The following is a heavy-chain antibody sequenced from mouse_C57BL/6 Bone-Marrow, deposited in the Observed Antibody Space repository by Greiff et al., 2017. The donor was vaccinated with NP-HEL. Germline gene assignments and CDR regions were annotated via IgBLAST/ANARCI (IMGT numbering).Heavy chain of an antibody. V-gene: IGHV1-59*01. D-gene: IGHD2-3*01. J-gene: IGHJ3*01. CDR2: IDPSDSYT. CDR3: ERDDGFAY. CDR1: GYTFTSYW. Sequence: QVQLQQPGAELVRPGTSVKLSCKASGYTFTSYWMHWVKQRPGQGLEWIGVIDPSDSYTNYNQKFKGKATLTVDTSSSTAYMQLSSLTSGDSAVYYCERDDGFAYWGQGTLVTVSA.